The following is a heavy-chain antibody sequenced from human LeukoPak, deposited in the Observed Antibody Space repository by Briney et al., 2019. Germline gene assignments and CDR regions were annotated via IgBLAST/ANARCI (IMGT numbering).Heavy chain of an antibody. D-gene: IGHD3-16*01. CDR3: AKTLGDEQIYDAFDI. V-gene: IGHV3-23*01. Sequence: HSGGSLRLSCAASGFTFTSYGMNWVRQAPGKGLEWVSAISGSGYSTYYADPVKGRFTVSRDNSKNAMSLQMNRLRAEDTAVYYYAKTLGDEQIYDAFDIWGQGTMVTVSS. CDR2: ISGSGYST. J-gene: IGHJ3*02. CDR1: GFTFTSYG.